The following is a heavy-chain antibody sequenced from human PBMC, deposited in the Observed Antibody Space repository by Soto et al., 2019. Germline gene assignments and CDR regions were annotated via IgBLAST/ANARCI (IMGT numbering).Heavy chain of an antibody. CDR2: IIPIFGTA. Sequence: QVQLVQSGAEVKKPGSSVKVSCKASGGTFSSYAISWVRQAPGQGLEWMGGIIPIFGTANYAQKFQGRVTITADESTSTAYMELSSLRSEDTAVYYCASSGVVVVAATRPYYNGMDVWGQGTTVTVSS. CDR1: GGTFSSYA. CDR3: ASSGVVVVAATRPYYNGMDV. V-gene: IGHV1-69*01. D-gene: IGHD2-15*01. J-gene: IGHJ6*02.